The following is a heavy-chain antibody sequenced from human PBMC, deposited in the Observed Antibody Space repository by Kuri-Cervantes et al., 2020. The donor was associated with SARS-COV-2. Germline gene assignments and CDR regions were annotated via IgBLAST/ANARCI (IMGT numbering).Heavy chain of an antibody. J-gene: IGHJ6*03. Sequence: ESLKLSCAVYGGSFSGYYWSWIRQPPGKGLEWIGEINHSGSTNYHPSLKSRVTIPVDTSKNQFSLQLSSVTAADTAVCYCARDRYSSSLFYYYYMDVWGKGTTVTVSS. V-gene: IGHV4-34*01. CDR2: INHSGST. D-gene: IGHD6-6*01. CDR1: GGSFSGYY. CDR3: ARDRYSSSLFYYYYMDV.